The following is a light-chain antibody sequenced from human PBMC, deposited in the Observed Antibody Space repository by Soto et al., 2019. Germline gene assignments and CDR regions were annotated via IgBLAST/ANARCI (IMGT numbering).Light chain of an antibody. V-gene: IGLV2-14*01. CDR3: SSYSTTTTPQWV. CDR1: SSDVGGYNY. CDR2: KVS. Sequence: QSVLTQPASVSGSPGQSITISCTGTSSDVGGYNYLSWYQQHPGKAPKLVIYKVSDRPSGVSTRFSASKSGNTASLTISGLQAEDEADYYCSSYSTTTTPQWVFGGGTKVTVL. J-gene: IGLJ3*02.